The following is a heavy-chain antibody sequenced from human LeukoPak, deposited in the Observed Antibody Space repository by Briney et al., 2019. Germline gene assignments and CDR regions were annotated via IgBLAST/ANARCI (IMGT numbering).Heavy chain of an antibody. V-gene: IGHV3-30*02. CDR1: GFTFSSYG. CDR3: ARDSRKAYSGSYYDAFDI. J-gene: IGHJ3*02. D-gene: IGHD1-26*01. CDR2: IRYDGSNK. Sequence: PGGSLRLSCAASGFTFSSYGMHWVRQAPGKGLEWVAFIRYDGSNKYYADSVKGRFTISRDNAKNSLYLQMNSLRAEDTAVYYCARDSRKAYSGSYYDAFDIWGQGTMVTVSS.